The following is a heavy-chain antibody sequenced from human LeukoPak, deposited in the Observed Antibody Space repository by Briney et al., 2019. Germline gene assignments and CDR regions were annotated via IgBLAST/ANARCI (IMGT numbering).Heavy chain of an antibody. D-gene: IGHD3-10*01. V-gene: IGHV4-30-2*01. Sequence: SETLSLTCTVSGGSISSGGYYWSWIRQPPGKGLEWIGYIYHSGSTYYNPSLKSRVTISVDRSKNQFSLKLSSVTAADTAVYYCARVTMVRGVDYWGQGTLVTVSS. J-gene: IGHJ4*02. CDR3: ARVTMVRGVDY. CDR1: GGSISSGGYY. CDR2: IYHSGST.